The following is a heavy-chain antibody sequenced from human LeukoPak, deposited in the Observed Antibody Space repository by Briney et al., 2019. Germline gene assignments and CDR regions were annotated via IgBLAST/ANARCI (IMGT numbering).Heavy chain of an antibody. J-gene: IGHJ4*02. D-gene: IGHD3-3*01. CDR1: GGSFSGYY. CDR2: INHSGNT. CDR3: ARGYDFWSGYYGL. Sequence: SETLSLTCAVYGGSFSGYYWNWIRQPPGKGLEWIGEINHSGNTNYNPSLKSRVTISVDTSKNQSSLKLSSVTAADTAVYYCARGYDFWSGYYGLWGQGTLVTVSS. V-gene: IGHV4-34*01.